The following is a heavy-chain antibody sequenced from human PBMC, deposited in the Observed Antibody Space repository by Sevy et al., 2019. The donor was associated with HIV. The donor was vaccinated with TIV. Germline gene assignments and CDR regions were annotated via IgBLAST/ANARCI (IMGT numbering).Heavy chain of an antibody. D-gene: IGHD2-2*01. J-gene: IGHJ6*02. CDR2: ISHDGINE. V-gene: IGHV3-30*18. CDR3: ANAYIGRYAHSVLYSLDV. Sequence: GGSLRLSCIGSGFSFSYYGIHWVRQSPGKGLDWVALISHDGINEYYADSVKGRFTISRDNSKNTVYLEMYSLRNEDASYYFCANAYIGRYAHSVLYSLDVWGQGTTVTVSS. CDR1: GFSFSYYG.